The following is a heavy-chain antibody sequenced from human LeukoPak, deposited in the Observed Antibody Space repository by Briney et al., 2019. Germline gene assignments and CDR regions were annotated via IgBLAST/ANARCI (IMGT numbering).Heavy chain of an antibody. Sequence: SETLSLTCTVSGGSISSSSYYWGWIRQPPGKGLEWIGSIYYSGSTYYNPSLKSRVTISVDTSKDQFSLKLSSVTAADTAVYYCARDTPEETNWGQGTLVTVSS. D-gene: IGHD2-15*01. CDR2: IYYSGST. V-gene: IGHV4-39*07. CDR3: ARDTPEETN. CDR1: GGSISSSSYY. J-gene: IGHJ4*02.